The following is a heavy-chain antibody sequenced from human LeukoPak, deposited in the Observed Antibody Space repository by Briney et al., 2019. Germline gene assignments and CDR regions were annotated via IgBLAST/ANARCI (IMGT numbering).Heavy chain of an antibody. V-gene: IGHV3-21*01. J-gene: IGHJ4*02. CDR2: ISSSSSYI. Sequence: GGSLRLSCAASGFTFSSYSMNWVRQAPGKGLEWVSSISSSSSYIYYADSVKGRFTISRDNAKNSLYLQMNSLRAEDTAVYYCARAIFGVGRFDYWGQGTLVTVSS. CDR3: ARAIFGVGRFDY. CDR1: GFTFSSYS. D-gene: IGHD3-3*02.